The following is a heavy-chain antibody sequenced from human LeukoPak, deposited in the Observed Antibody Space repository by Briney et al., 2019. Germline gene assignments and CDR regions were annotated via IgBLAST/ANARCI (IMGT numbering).Heavy chain of an antibody. CDR2: INHSGST. D-gene: IGHD3-22*01. CDR3: ARGLGYDSSPLDY. V-gene: IGHV4-34*01. Sequence: SETLSLTCAVYGGSFSGYYWSWIRQPPGKGLEWIGEINHSGSTNYNPSLKSRVTISVDTSKNQLSLKLSSVTAADTAVYYCARGLGYDSSPLDYWGQGTLVTVSS. CDR1: GGSFSGYY. J-gene: IGHJ4*02.